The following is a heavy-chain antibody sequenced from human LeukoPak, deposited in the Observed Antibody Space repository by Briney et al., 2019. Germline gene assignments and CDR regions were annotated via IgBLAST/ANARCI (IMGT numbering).Heavy chain of an antibody. CDR3: ARKAATRSIDY. Sequence: SETLSLTCTVSGGSISSSSYYWGWIRQPPGKGLEWIGSIYYSGSTYYNPSLKSRVTISVDTSKNQFSLKLSSATAADTAVYYCARKAATRSIDYWGQGTLVTVSS. J-gene: IGHJ4*02. V-gene: IGHV4-39*01. D-gene: IGHD3-10*01. CDR1: GGSISSSSYY. CDR2: IYYSGST.